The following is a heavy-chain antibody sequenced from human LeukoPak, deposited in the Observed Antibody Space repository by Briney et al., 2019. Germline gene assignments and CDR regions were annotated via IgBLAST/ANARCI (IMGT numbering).Heavy chain of an antibody. J-gene: IGHJ4*02. V-gene: IGHV1-18*01. CDR3: ARVSMVRGTAPLLF. CDR1: GYTFTSYG. D-gene: IGHD3-10*01. Sequence: ASVKVSCKASGYTFTSYGISWVRQAPGQGLEWMGWISAYNGNTNYAQKLQGRVTMTTDTSTSTAYMELSRLRSDDTAVYYCARVSMVRGTAPLLFWGQGTLVTVSS. CDR2: ISAYNGNT.